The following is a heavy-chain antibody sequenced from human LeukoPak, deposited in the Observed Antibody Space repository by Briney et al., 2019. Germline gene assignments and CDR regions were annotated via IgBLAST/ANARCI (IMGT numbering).Heavy chain of an antibody. CDR2: MYYSGST. CDR3: ARAYSSGWIDY. CDR1: GGSISSYY. D-gene: IGHD6-19*01. V-gene: IGHV4-59*01. Sequence: SETLSLTCTVSGGSISSYYWSWIRQPPGKGLECIGYMYYSGSTNYNPSLKSRVTISVDTSKNQFSLKLSSVTAADTAVYYCARAYSSGWIDYWGQGTLVTVSS. J-gene: IGHJ4*02.